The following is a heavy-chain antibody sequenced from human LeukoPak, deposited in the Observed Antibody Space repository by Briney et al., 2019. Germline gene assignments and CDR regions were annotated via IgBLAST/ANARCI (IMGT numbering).Heavy chain of an antibody. J-gene: IGHJ4*02. Sequence: SETLSLTCTVSGVSISGYYWSWIRQPPGKGLEWIGYIYYIGSTNYNPSLTSRVTISVDTSKNQFSLKLSSVTAADTAVYYCARGGYDILTGYYSWGQGTLVTVSS. V-gene: IGHV4-59*01. CDR2: IYYIGST. CDR3: ARGGYDILTGYYS. CDR1: GVSISGYY. D-gene: IGHD3-9*01.